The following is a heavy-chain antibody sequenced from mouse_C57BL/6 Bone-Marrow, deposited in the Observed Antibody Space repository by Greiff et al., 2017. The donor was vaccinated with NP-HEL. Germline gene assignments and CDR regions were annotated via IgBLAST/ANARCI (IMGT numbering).Heavy chain of an antibody. V-gene: IGHV1-50*01. J-gene: IGHJ2*01. D-gene: IGHD1-1*01. CDR3: AINYYGSKGDY. CDR2: IDPSDSYT. Sequence: QVQLQQPGAELVKPGASVKLSCKASGYTFTSYWMQWVKQRPGQGLEWIGEIDPSDSYTNYNQKFKGKATLTVDTSSSTAYMQLSSLTSEDSAVYYCAINYYGSKGDYWGQGTTLTVSS. CDR1: GYTFTSYW.